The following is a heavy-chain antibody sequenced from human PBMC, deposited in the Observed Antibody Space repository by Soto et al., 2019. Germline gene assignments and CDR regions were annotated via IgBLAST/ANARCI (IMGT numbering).Heavy chain of an antibody. CDR3: ARHTYSSSSVEYFYAMDV. CDR2: ISYSGIT. Sequence: SETLSLTCSVSGGSISGSSFYWGWIRQPPGKGLEWVGSISYSGITFYNPPLKSRVTLSVDTSKNHFSLRLSSVTAADTAVYYCARHTYSSSSVEYFYAMDVWGHGTSVTVSS. D-gene: IGHD6-6*01. V-gene: IGHV4-39*01. J-gene: IGHJ6*02. CDR1: GGSISGSSFY.